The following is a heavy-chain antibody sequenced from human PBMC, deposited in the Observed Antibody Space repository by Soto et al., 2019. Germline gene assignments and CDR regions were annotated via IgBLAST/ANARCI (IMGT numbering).Heavy chain of an antibody. Sequence: GGSLRLSCAASGFTFTSSAMSWVRQAPGKGREWVSLISISGSDTYYADSVKGRFTISRDNSKNTLYLQMNSLRAEDTAVYYCAKDRCSGGSCYLEYYYYYGMDVWGQGTTVTVSS. CDR1: GFTFTSSA. CDR2: ISISGSDT. V-gene: IGHV3-23*01. CDR3: AKDRCSGGSCYLEYYYYYGMDV. J-gene: IGHJ6*02. D-gene: IGHD2-15*01.